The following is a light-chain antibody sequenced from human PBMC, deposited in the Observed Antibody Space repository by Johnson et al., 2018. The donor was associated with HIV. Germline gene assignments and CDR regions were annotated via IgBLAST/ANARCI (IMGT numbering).Light chain of an antibody. Sequence: QSALTQPPSVSAAPGQKVTISCSGSSSNIGNNYVSWYQQLPGTAPKLLIYENNKRPSGIPDRFPDSQSGTSATLAITGLQTGDEDDYYCGTWDTSLGAQYVFGSGTKVTGL. J-gene: IGLJ1*01. CDR3: GTWDTSLGAQYV. V-gene: IGLV1-51*02. CDR1: SSNIGNNY. CDR2: ENN.